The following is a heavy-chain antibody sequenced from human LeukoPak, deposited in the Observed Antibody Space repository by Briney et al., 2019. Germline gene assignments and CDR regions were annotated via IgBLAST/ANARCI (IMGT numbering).Heavy chain of an antibody. V-gene: IGHV3-7*03. J-gene: IGHJ3*02. CDR3: AKCVEMATIRDAFDI. Sequence: PGGSLRLSCAASGFNFNTYWMSWVRQAPGKGLEWVANIKQDGSETYYVDSLKGRFTISRDNAKNSLYLQMNSLRAEDTALYYCAKCVEMATIRDAFDIWGQGTMVTVSS. CDR1: GFNFNTYW. D-gene: IGHD5-24*01. CDR2: IKQDGSET.